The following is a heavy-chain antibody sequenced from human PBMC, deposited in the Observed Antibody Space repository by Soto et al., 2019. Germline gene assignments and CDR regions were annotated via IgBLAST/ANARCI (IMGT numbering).Heavy chain of an antibody. CDR3: ARDRGIAAGKAFDI. Sequence: QVQLQESGPGLVKPSQTLSLTCTVSGGSISSGGYYWSWIRQHPGKGLEWIGYIYYSGSTYYNPSLKSRVTXXVXTXXSQFSLKLSAVTAADTAVYYCARDRGIAAGKAFDIWGQGTMVTVSS. CDR1: GGSISSGGYY. V-gene: IGHV4-31*03. CDR2: IYYSGST. J-gene: IGHJ3*02. D-gene: IGHD6-13*01.